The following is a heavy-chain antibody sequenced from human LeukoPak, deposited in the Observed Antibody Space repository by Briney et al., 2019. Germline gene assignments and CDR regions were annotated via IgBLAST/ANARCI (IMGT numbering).Heavy chain of an antibody. CDR3: AKGGRMGDTAMAHYYYYYMDV. CDR1: GFTFSSYA. V-gene: IGHV3-23*01. J-gene: IGHJ6*03. D-gene: IGHD5-18*01. CDR2: ISGRGGNT. Sequence: GGSLRLSCAASGFTFSSYAMNWVRQAPGKGLEWVSGISGRGGNTYYADSVKGQFTISRDNSKNTLYLQMNSLRAEDTAVYYCAKGGRMGDTAMAHYYYYYMDVWGKGTTVTVSS.